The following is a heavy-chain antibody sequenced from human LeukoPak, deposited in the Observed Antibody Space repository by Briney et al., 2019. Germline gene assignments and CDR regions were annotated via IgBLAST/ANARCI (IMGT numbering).Heavy chain of an antibody. Sequence: GGSLRLSCAASGFTVSSNYMSWVSQAPGKGLEWVSVIYSGGSTYYADSVKGRFSISRDNSKNTLYLQMNSLRAEDTAVYYCARKAAAGTGAWDYWGQGTLVTVSS. CDR3: ARKAAAGTGAWDY. D-gene: IGHD6-13*01. V-gene: IGHV3-66*01. J-gene: IGHJ4*02. CDR2: IYSGGST. CDR1: GFTVSSNY.